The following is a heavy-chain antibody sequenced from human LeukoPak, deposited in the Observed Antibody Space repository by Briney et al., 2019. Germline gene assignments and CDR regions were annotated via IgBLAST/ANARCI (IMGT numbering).Heavy chain of an antibody. V-gene: IGHV3-30*02. CDR3: ATDGGKWELLFDY. CDR2: MQYDGSDK. D-gene: IGHD1-26*01. CDR1: GFNG. Sequence: QPGGSLRLSCAVSGFNGTHWVRQAPGKGLEWVAFMQYDGSDKSYADSVKGRFTISRDNSKNTLYLQMNSLRPEDTAVYSCATDGGKWELLFDYWGQGTLVTVSS. J-gene: IGHJ4*02.